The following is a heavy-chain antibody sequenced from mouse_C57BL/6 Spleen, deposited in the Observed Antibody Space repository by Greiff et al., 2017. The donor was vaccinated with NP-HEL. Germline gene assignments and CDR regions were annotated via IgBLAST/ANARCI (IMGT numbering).Heavy chain of an antibody. CDR1: GYTFTSYW. CDR2: IDPSDSYT. CDR3: AVITTVVFDV. Sequence: QVQLKQPGAELVMPGASVKLSCKASGYTFTSYWMHWVKQRPGQGLEWIGEIDPSDSYTNYNQKFKGKSTLTVDKSSSTAYMQLSSLTSEDSAVYYCAVITTVVFDVWGTGTTVTVSS. J-gene: IGHJ1*03. V-gene: IGHV1-69*01. D-gene: IGHD1-1*01.